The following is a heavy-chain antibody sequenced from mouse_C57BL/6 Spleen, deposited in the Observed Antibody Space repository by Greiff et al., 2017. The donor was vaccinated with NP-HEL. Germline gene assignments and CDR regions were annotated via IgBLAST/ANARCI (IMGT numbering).Heavy chain of an antibody. CDR1: GFTFSSYA. CDR2: ISDGGSYT. V-gene: IGHV5-4*01. CDR3: ARDRATTVVDPYWYFDV. D-gene: IGHD1-1*01. Sequence: EVKLVESGGGLVKPGGSLKLSCAASGFTFSSYAMSWVRQTPEKRLEWVATISDGGSYTYYPDNVKGRFTISIDNAKNNLYLQMSHLKSEDTAMYYCARDRATTVVDPYWYFDVWGTGTTVTVSS. J-gene: IGHJ1*03.